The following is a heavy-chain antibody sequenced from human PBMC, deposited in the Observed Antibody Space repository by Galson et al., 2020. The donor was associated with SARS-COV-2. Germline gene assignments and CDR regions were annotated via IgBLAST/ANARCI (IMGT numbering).Heavy chain of an antibody. CDR3: ARDPTSYYDFWSGYSYHYGMDV. D-gene: IGHD3-3*01. CDR1: GFTFSSYW. Sequence: GGSLRLSCAASGFTFSSYWMHWVRQAPGKGLVWVSRINSDGSSTSYADSVKGRFTISSNNAKNTLYLQMNSLRAEDTAVYYCARDPTSYYDFWSGYSYHYGMDVWGQGTTVTVSS. V-gene: IGHV3-74*01. J-gene: IGHJ6*02. CDR2: INSDGSST.